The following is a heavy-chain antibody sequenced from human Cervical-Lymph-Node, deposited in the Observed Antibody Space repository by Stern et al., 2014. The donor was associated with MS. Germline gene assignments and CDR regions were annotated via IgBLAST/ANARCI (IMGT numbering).Heavy chain of an antibody. CDR2: ISYDGSNK. D-gene: IGHD2-21*02. CDR3: AKDGAFSDSLSALDL. CDR1: GFIFSSYG. V-gene: IGHV3-30*18. Sequence: VQLVQSGGGVVQPGRSLRLSCAASGFIFSSYGIHWVRQAPGKGLEWVAVISYDGSNKYYADSVKGRFTISRDNSKNTLYLQMNSLRGEDTAVYYCAKDGAFSDSLSALDLWGQGTMVTVSS. J-gene: IGHJ3*01.